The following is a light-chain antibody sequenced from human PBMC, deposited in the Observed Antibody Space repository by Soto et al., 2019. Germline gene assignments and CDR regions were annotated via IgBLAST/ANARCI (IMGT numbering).Light chain of an antibody. CDR3: SSYTSSSTMV. Sequence: QSVLTQPASVPGSPGQSITISCTGTSSDVGGYNYVSWYQQHPGKAPKLMIFEVSNRPSGVSNLFSGSKSGNTASLTISGLQAEDEADYYCSSYTSSSTMVFGGGTKLTVL. J-gene: IGLJ3*02. V-gene: IGLV2-14*01. CDR1: SSDVGGYNY. CDR2: EVS.